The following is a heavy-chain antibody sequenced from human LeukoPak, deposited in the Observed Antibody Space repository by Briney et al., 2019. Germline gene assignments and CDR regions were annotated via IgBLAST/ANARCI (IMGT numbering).Heavy chain of an antibody. Sequence: ASVKVSCKASGYTFTGYSMHWVRQAPGQGLEWMGWINPNSGGTNYAQTVQGRVTMTRDKSNSTAYMEMSRLRSDDTAVYYCASGLYDILTGYSEARYYYYMDVWGKGTTVTVSS. J-gene: IGHJ6*03. CDR1: GYTFTGYS. V-gene: IGHV1-2*02. CDR3: ASGLYDILTGYSEARYYYYMDV. D-gene: IGHD3-9*01. CDR2: INPNSGGT.